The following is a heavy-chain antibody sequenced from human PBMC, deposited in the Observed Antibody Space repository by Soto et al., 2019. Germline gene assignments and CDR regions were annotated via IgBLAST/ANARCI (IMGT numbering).Heavy chain of an antibody. CDR1: GGTFSSYA. CDR2: IIPIFGTA. D-gene: IGHD1-26*01. Sequence: QVQLVQSGAEVKKPGSSVKVSCKASGGTFSSYAISWVRQAPGQGLEWMGGIIPIFGTANYAQKFQGRVTITADESTSTAYMELSSLRSEDTAVYYCARGWSGSSSSGGRGNWFDPWGQGTLVTVSS. J-gene: IGHJ5*02. V-gene: IGHV1-69*12. CDR3: ARGWSGSSSSGGRGNWFDP.